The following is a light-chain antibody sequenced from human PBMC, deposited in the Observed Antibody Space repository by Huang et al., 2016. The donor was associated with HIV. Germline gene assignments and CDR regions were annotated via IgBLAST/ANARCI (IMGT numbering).Light chain of an antibody. CDR1: QTVTGW. V-gene: IGKV1-5*03. CDR3: QQYNTYPWT. J-gene: IGKJ1*01. Sequence: DIQMTQSPSTLSASVGDRITITCRASQTVTGWLAWYQQKPGKAPKVLIFQASNLESGVPQRFIGSGSGTEFTLTITDLQPDDFATYYCQQYNTYPWTFGQGTKVDIQ. CDR2: QAS.